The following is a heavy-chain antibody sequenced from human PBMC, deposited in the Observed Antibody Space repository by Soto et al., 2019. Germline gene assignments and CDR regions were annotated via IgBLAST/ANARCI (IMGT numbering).Heavy chain of an antibody. V-gene: IGHV3-30*18. CDR1: GFTFSSYG. CDR2: ISYDGSNK. Sequence: GGSLRLSCAASGFTFSSYGMHWVRQAPGKGLEWVAVISYDGSNKYYADSVKGRFTISRDNSKNTLYLQMNSLRAEDTAVYYCAKSPRSNLPFDYWGQGTLVTVSS. D-gene: IGHD3-10*01. J-gene: IGHJ4*02. CDR3: AKSPRSNLPFDY.